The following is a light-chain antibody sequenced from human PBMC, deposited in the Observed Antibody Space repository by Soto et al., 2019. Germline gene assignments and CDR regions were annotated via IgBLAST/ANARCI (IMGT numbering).Light chain of an antibody. CDR3: VAWDDDLSARV. CDR2: MNT. Sequence: QSVLTQPPSLSGTPGQTVTISCLGSRSNIGSSIVHWYQQLPGTAPKHLIYMNTQRPAGVPDRFSGSKSGTSASLVISALRSEDEADYYCVAWDDDLSARVFGGGTQLTVL. CDR1: RSNIGSSI. V-gene: IGLV1-47*01. J-gene: IGLJ3*02.